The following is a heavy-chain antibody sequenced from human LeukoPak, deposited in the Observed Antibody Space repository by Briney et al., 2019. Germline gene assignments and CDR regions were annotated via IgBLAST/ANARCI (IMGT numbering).Heavy chain of an antibody. CDR1: GYTFTSHD. D-gene: IGHD2-2*01. CDR2: IIPILGIA. CDR3: ARDCSSTNLYYYYGMDV. J-gene: IGHJ6*02. V-gene: IGHV1-69*04. Sequence: GASVKVSCKASGYTFTSHDINWVRQAPGQGLEWMGRIIPILGIANYAQKFQGRVTITADKSTSTAYMELSSLRSEDTAVYYCARDCSSTNLYYYYGMDVWGQGTTVTVSS.